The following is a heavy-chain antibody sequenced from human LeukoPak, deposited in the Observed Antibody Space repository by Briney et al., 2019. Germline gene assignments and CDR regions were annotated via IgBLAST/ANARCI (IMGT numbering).Heavy chain of an antibody. CDR1: GFTFSSYS. J-gene: IGHJ4*02. D-gene: IGHD6-13*01. CDR3: ARDIGGGSYSSSWYDFDY. CDR2: ISSSSSYI. Sequence: PGGSLRLSCAASGFTFSSYSMNWVRQAPGKGLEWVSSISSSSSYIYYADSVKGRFTISRDNAKNSLYLQMNSLRAEDTAVYYCARDIGGGSYSSSWYDFDYWGQGTLVTVSS. V-gene: IGHV3-21*01.